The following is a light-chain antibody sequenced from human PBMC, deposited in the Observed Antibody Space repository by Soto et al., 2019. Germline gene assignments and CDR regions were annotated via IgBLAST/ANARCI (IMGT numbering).Light chain of an antibody. CDR1: QTLSDY. CDR3: QXXKSYPWT. Sequence: DIQMTQSPSTLSASVGDRVTITCRASQTLSDYLAWYQQKPGKAPKFLIYMVSTLESGVPSRFSSAGSGTEFSLTISSLQPDDFATYXXQXXKSYPWTXXQGTQVEIK. J-gene: IGKJ1*01. V-gene: IGKV1-5*03. CDR2: MVS.